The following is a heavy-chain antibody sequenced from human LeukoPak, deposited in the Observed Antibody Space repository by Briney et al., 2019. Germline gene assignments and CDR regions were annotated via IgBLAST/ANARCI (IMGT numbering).Heavy chain of an antibody. D-gene: IGHD2-15*01. CDR2: IYYRGTS. J-gene: IGHJ4*02. CDR3: ARHYCSGGNCYYFDH. CDR1: GASISGYY. Sequence: PSETLSLTCTVSGASISGYYWSWIRQPPGQGLEWIGFIYYRGTSKYNPSLMSRVTMSVDTSKNQVSLKLSSVTAADTAVYYCARHYCSGGNCYYFDHWGQGTLVTVSS. V-gene: IGHV4-59*08.